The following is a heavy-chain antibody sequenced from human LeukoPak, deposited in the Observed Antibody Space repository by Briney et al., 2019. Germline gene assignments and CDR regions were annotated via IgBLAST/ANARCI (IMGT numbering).Heavy chain of an antibody. Sequence: GGSLRLSCAASGFTFSSYSMNWVRQAPGKGLEWVSVIYSGGSTYYADSVKGRFTISRDNSKNTLYLQMNSLRAEDTAVYYCASNYYDSSGYYYGIDAFDIWGQGTMVTVSS. CDR1: GFTFSSYS. D-gene: IGHD3-22*01. V-gene: IGHV3-53*01. CDR3: ASNYYDSSGYYYGIDAFDI. CDR2: IYSGGST. J-gene: IGHJ3*02.